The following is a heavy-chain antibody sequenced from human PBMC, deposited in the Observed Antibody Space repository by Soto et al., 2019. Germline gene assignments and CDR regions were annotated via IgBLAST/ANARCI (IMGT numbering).Heavy chain of an antibody. D-gene: IGHD5-18*01. CDR1: GYTFTSYG. CDR2: ISAYNGNT. Sequence: EASVKVSCKASGYTFTSYGISWVRQAPGQGLEWMGWISAYNGNTNYAQKLQGRVTITADESTNTAYMELNSLRSEDTAVYYCVRGYSYGPDVWGQGTTVTVSS. V-gene: IGHV1-18*01. J-gene: IGHJ6*01. CDR3: VRGYSYGPDV.